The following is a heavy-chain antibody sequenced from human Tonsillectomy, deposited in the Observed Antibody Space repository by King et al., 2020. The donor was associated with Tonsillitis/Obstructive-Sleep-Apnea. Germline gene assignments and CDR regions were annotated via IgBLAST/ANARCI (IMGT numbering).Heavy chain of an antibody. CDR2: IYSGGGT. Sequence: VQLVESGGGLSQPGGSLRVSCAASGFTVSSNYMSWVRQAPGKGLEWVSVIYSGGGTYYADSVKGRFTISRDNSKNTLYLQMSSLRAEDTAVYYCARVLDTAMGAFDYWGQGTLVTVSS. CDR1: GFTVSSNY. J-gene: IGHJ4*02. D-gene: IGHD5-18*01. V-gene: IGHV3-53*01. CDR3: ARVLDTAMGAFDY.